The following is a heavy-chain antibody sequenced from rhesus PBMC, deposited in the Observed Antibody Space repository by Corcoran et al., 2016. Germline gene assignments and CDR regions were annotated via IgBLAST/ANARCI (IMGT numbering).Heavy chain of an antibody. V-gene: IGHV4-173*01. Sequence: GPGLVKPSETLSLTCAVSGGSISSNWWSWIRQPPGKGLEWIGRISGSGGSTSYHPSLKSRVTISTDTSKNQLSLKLISVTAADTAVYYCARGVYSGIWKMDYWGQGVLVTVSS. CDR1: GGSISSNW. J-gene: IGHJ4*01. CDR2: ISGSGGST. D-gene: IGHD6-25*01. CDR3: ARGVYSGIWKMDY.